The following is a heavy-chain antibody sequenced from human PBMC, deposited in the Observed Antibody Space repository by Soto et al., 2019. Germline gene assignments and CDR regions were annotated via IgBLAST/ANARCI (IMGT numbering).Heavy chain of an antibody. Sequence: GGSLRLSCAASGFTFDDYAMHWVRQAPGKGLEWVSGISWNSGSIGYADSVKGRFTISRDNAKNSLYLQMNSLRAEDTALYYCAKDLSIAAAGPFDYWGQGTLVTVS. CDR2: ISWNSGSI. CDR3: AKDLSIAAAGPFDY. J-gene: IGHJ4*02. V-gene: IGHV3-9*01. D-gene: IGHD6-13*01. CDR1: GFTFDDYA.